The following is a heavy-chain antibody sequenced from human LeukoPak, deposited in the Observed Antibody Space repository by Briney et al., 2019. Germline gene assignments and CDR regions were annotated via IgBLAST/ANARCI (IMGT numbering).Heavy chain of an antibody. CDR3: ARVRGTILGAFDI. V-gene: IGHV4-59*01. Sequence: SETLSLTCTVSGGSISSYYWSWIRQPPGKGLEWIGYIYYSGSTNYNPSLKSRVTISVDTSKNQFSLKLSSVTAADTAVYYCARVRGTILGAFDIWGQGTMVTFSS. J-gene: IGHJ3*02. CDR1: GGSISSYY. CDR2: IYYSGST. D-gene: IGHD3-9*01.